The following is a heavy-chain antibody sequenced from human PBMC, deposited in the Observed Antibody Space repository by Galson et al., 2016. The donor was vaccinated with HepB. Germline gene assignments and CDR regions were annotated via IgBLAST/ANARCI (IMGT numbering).Heavy chain of an antibody. CDR2: ISATGGTT. V-gene: IGHV3-23*01. CDR3: ARPPEGDRRYFDL. D-gene: IGHD3-16*01. J-gene: IGHJ2*01. Sequence: SLRLSCAASGFTFSSYAMTWVRQAPGKGLQWVSAISATGGTTYYGESVKGRFTISRDNSKNTLYLQMNSLRAEDTAVYYCARPPEGDRRYFDLWGRGTLVTVSS. CDR1: GFTFSSYA.